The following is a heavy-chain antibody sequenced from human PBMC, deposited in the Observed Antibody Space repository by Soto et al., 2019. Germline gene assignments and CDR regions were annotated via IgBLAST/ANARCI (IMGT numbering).Heavy chain of an antibody. Sequence: QITLNESGPTPVKPRQTLTLTCTFSGFSLTTSGVGVGWIRQSPGKAPEWLALIYWDDDKRYSPSLKSRLTIDKDTSKNPVVLTMAALDPADTATYYCANRVLRTVFGLVTTTAIYFDFWGQGTPVAVSS. D-gene: IGHD3-3*01. V-gene: IGHV2-5*02. J-gene: IGHJ4*02. CDR3: ANRVLRTVFGLVTTTAIYFDF. CDR2: IYWDDDK. CDR1: GFSLTTSGVG.